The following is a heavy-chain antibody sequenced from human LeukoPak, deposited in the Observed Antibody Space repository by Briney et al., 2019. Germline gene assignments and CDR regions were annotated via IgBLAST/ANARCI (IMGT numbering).Heavy chain of an antibody. CDR2: INPDSGGT. CDR1: GYTFTFYY. V-gene: IGHV1-2*02. CDR3: GRDFRDSLDD. Sequence: ASVTVSCKASGYTFTFYYMHWVRQAPGQGLEWMGWINPDSGGTNFAQKFQGRVTMTRDTSISTAYMELSRLRSDDTAVYYCGRDFRDSLDDGGQGALVTVSS. J-gene: IGHJ4*02.